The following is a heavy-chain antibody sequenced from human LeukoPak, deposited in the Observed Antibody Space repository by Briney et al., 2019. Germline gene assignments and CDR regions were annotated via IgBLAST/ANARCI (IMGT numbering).Heavy chain of an antibody. D-gene: IGHD4-23*01. V-gene: IGHV4-59*08. CDR1: GGSISSYY. Sequence: SETLSLTCTVSGGSISSYYWSWIQQPPGKGLEWIGYIYYSGSTNYNPSLKSRVTISVDTSKNQFSLKLSSVTAADTAVYYCARSTGVHNWFDPWGQGTLVTVSS. J-gene: IGHJ5*02. CDR2: IYYSGST. CDR3: ARSTGVHNWFDP.